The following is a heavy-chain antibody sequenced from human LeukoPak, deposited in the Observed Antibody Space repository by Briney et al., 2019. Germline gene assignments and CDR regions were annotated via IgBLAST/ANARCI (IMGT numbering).Heavy chain of an antibody. CDR3: AREDYGFGPCPYYYYGMDV. Sequence: PGGSLRLSCAASGFTFSSYGMHWVRQAPGKGLEWVAVIWYDGSNKYYADSVKGRFTISRDNSKNTLYLQMNSLRAEDTAVYYCAREDYGFGPCPYYYYGMDVWGQGTTVTVSS. V-gene: IGHV3-33*01. CDR1: GFTFSSYG. CDR2: IWYDGSNK. D-gene: IGHD3/OR15-3a*01. J-gene: IGHJ6*02.